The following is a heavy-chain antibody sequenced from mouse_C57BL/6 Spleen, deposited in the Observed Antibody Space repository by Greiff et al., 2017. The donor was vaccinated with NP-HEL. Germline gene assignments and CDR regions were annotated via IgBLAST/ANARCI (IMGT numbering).Heavy chain of an antibody. CDR3: ARDESAMDY. V-gene: IGHV7-1*01. Sequence: EVNLVESGGGLVQSGRSLRLSCATSGFTFSDFYMEWVRQAPGKGLEWIAASRNKANDYTTEYSASVKGRFIVSRDTSQSILYLQMNALRAEDTAIYYCARDESAMDYWGKGTSVTVSS. CDR2: SRNKANDYTT. CDR1: GFTFSDFY. J-gene: IGHJ4*01.